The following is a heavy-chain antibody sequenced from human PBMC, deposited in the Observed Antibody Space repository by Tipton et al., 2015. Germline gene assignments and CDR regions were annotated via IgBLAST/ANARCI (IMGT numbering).Heavy chain of an antibody. CDR2: IKQDGSEK. CDR3: ARDGDWNYSPYDY. V-gene: IGHV3-7*01. CDR1: GLTFRSYW. D-gene: IGHD1-7*01. J-gene: IGHJ4*02. Sequence: SLRLSCAASGLTFRSYWMSWVRQAPGKGLEWVANIKQDGSEKYYVDSVKGRFTISRDNAKNSLYLQMNSLRAEDTAVYYCARDGDWNYSPYDYWGQGTLVTVSS.